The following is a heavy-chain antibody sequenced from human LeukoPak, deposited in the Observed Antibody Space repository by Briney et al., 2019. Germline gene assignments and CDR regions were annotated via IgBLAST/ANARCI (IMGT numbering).Heavy chain of an antibody. D-gene: IGHD1-26*01. CDR3: AREFGSCGY. Sequence: GGSLRLSCAASGFTFSSYAMLWVRRAPGKGLEWVAVISYDGSNKYYADSVKGRFTISRDNSKNTLYLQMNSLRAEDTAVYYCAREFGSCGYWGQGTLVTVSS. CDR1: GFTFSSYA. J-gene: IGHJ4*02. V-gene: IGHV3-30-3*01. CDR2: ISYDGSNK.